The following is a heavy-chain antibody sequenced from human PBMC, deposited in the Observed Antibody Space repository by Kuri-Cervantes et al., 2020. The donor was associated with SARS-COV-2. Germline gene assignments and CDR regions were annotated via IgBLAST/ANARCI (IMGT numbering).Heavy chain of an antibody. CDR3: ARSYSGSYWGHFDY. V-gene: IGHV3-21*01. CDR2: ISSSSSYI. Sequence: GESLKISCTVSGGSISSSSYYWGWIRQPPGKGLEWVSSISSSSSYIYYADSVKGRFAISRDNAKNSLYLQMNSLRAEDTAVYYCARSYSGSYWGHFDYWGQGTLVTVSS. D-gene: IGHD1-26*01. CDR1: GGSISSSS. J-gene: IGHJ4*02.